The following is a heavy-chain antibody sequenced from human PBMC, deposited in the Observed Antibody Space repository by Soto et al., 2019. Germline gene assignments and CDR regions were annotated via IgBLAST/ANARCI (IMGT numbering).Heavy chain of an antibody. CDR2: ISAYNGNT. CDR3: ARVQGSSWNNPKYYYYGMDV. D-gene: IGHD6-13*01. CDR1: GYTFTSYG. J-gene: IGHJ6*02. V-gene: IGHV1-18*01. Sequence: QVQLVQSGAEVKKPGASVKVSCKASGYTFTSYGISWVRQAPGQGLEWMGWISAYNGNTNYAQKLQGRVTMTTDTSTSTDYMELRSMRYDDTAVYYCARVQGSSWNNPKYYYYGMDVWGQGTTVTVSS.